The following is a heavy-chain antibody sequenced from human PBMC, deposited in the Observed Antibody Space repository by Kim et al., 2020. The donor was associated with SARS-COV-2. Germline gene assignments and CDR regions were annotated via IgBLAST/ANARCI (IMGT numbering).Heavy chain of an antibody. V-gene: IGHV4-39*07. CDR3: AGSSGIDY. D-gene: IGHD3-10*01. CDR2: IYYSGST. CDR1: GGSISSSSYY. J-gene: IGHJ4*02. Sequence: SETLSLTCTVSGGSISSSSYYWGWIRQPPGKGLEWIGSIYYSGSTYYNPSLKSRVTISVDTSKNQFSLKLSSVTAADTAVYYCAGSSGIDYWGQGTLVTVSS.